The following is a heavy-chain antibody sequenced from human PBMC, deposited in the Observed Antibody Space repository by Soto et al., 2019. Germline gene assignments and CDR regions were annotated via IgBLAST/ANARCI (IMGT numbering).Heavy chain of an antibody. Sequence: SVKVSCKASGGTFSSYAISWVRQAPGQGLEWMGGIIPIFGTENYEQKFQGRVTITADESKSTDHMELSSLRSEDKAVYYCASRGITIAATAKFAYWRQGTLVSVS. CDR2: IIPIFGTE. D-gene: IGHD6-13*01. V-gene: IGHV1-69*13. CDR3: ASRGITIAATAKFAY. J-gene: IGHJ4*02. CDR1: GGTFSSYA.